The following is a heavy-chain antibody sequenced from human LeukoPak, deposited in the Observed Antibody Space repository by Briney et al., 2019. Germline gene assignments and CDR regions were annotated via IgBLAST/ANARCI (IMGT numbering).Heavy chain of an antibody. CDR2: ISYDGSNK. D-gene: IGHD3-9*01. CDR3: ARAYYDILTGYSVYYYYYMDV. J-gene: IGHJ6*03. V-gene: IGHV3-30*04. CDR1: GFTFSSYA. Sequence: PGRSLRLSCAASGFTFSSYAMHWVRQAPGKGLEWVAVISYDGSNKYYADSVKGRFTISRDNSKNTLYLQMNSLRAEDTAVYYCARAYYDILTGYSVYYYYYMDVWGKGTTVTISS.